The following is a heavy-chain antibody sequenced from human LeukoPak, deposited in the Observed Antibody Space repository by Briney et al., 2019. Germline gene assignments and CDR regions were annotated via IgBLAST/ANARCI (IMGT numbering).Heavy chain of an antibody. J-gene: IGHJ3*02. V-gene: IGHV4-30-2*01. Sequence: PSEALSLTCTVSGGTITSGAFSWSWIRQPPGKGLEWIGYIFHSGNTYYNPSLKSRVTISIDRSKNQFSLRLSSVTAADTAVYYCARDPGGYGDYAAFDIWGQGTMVTVSS. CDR2: IFHSGNT. D-gene: IGHD4-17*01. CDR1: GGTITSGAFS. CDR3: ARDPGGYGDYAAFDI.